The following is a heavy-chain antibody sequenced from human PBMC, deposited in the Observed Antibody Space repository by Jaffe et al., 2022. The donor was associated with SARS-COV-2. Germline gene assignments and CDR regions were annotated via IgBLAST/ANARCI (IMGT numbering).Heavy chain of an antibody. CDR2: ISSSSSYI. CDR3: ARGIAAAGTLSHYYGMDV. CDR1: GFTFSSYS. D-gene: IGHD6-13*01. J-gene: IGHJ6*02. V-gene: IGHV3-21*01. Sequence: EVQLVESGGGLVKPGGSLRLSCAASGFTFSSYSMNWVRQAPGKGLEWVSSISSSSSYIYYADSVKGRFTISRDNAKNSLYLQMNSLRAEDTAVYYCARGIAAAGTLSHYYGMDVWGQGTTVTVSS.